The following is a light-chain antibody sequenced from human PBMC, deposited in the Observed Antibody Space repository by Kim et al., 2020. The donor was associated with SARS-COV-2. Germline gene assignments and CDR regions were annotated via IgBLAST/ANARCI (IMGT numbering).Light chain of an antibody. Sequence: DIQMTQSPSSLSASVGDRVTITCRASQDIRNDLGWYQQNPGRAPKRLIYGASSLQSGVPSRFSASGSGTEFTLTLSSVQPEDFATYFCLQHSTYPITFGQGTRREIK. J-gene: IGKJ5*01. V-gene: IGKV1-17*01. CDR3: LQHSTYPIT. CDR2: GAS. CDR1: QDIRND.